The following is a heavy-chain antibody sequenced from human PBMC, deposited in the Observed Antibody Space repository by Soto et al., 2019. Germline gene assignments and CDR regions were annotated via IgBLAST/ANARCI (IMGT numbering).Heavy chain of an antibody. CDR1: GGTFSSYT. J-gene: IGHJ6*03. Sequence: GASVKVSCKASGGTFSSYTISWVRQAPGQGLERMGRIIPILGIANYAQKFQGRVTITADKSTSTAYMELSSLRSEDTAVYYFAWVVDRRFGESYYYYMDVWGKGTTVTVSS. V-gene: IGHV1-69*02. D-gene: IGHD3-10*01. CDR3: AWVVDRRFGESYYYYMDV. CDR2: IIPILGIA.